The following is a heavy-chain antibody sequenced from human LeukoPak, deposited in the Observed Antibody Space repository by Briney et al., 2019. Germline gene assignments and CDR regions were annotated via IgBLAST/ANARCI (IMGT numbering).Heavy chain of an antibody. CDR1: RYRFTEYW. V-gene: IGHV5-51*01. CDR2: VYPSNSET. Sequence: GESLNISCKGSRYRFTEYWIAWVRQMPGKGLEWMGIVYPSNSETRYSPSFQGQVTISADKSISTAYLQWSSLEASDTAMYFCARHRYSGSDTQGFDSWGQGTLVTVSS. D-gene: IGHD5-12*01. CDR3: ARHRYSGSDTQGFDS. J-gene: IGHJ4*02.